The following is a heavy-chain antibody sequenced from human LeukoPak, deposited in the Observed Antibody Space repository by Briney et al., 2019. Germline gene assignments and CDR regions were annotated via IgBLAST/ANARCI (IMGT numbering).Heavy chain of an antibody. J-gene: IGHJ4*02. Sequence: GGSLRLSCAASGFTFSNYDMHWVRQATGKGLEWVSAIGTAGDPYYPGSVKGRFTISRENAKNSFYLQMNSLRAGGTAVYYCARGRGYSYGLDYWGQGTLVTVSS. CDR3: ARGRGYSYGLDY. CDR1: GFTFSNYD. D-gene: IGHD5-18*01. V-gene: IGHV3-13*05. CDR2: IGTAGDP.